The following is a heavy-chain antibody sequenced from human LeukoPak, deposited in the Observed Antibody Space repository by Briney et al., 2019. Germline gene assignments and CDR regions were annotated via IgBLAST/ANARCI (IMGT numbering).Heavy chain of an antibody. CDR1: GFTFSSYA. D-gene: IGHD2-2*01. Sequence: GASLRLSCAASGFTFSSYAMSWVRQAPGKGLEWVSAISGSGGSTYYADSVKGRFTISRDNSKNTLYLQMNSLRAEDTAVYYCAKTGYCSSTSCYQRYGMDVWGKGTTVTVSS. V-gene: IGHV3-23*01. CDR2: ISGSGGST. J-gene: IGHJ6*04. CDR3: AKTGYCSSTSCYQRYGMDV.